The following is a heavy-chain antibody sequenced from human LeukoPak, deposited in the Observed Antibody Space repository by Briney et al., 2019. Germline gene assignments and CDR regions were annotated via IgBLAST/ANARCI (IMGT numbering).Heavy chain of an antibody. CDR3: ARAGWSGYPVGSVGRPFDY. V-gene: IGHV4-34*01. Sequence: PSETLSLTCAVYGGSFSGYYWSWIRQPPGKGLEWIGEINHSGSTNYNPSLKSPVTISVDTSKNQFSLKLSSVTAADTAVYYCARAGWSGYPVGSVGRPFDYWGQGTLVTVSS. CDR1: GGSFSGYY. J-gene: IGHJ4*02. CDR2: INHSGST. D-gene: IGHD3-3*01.